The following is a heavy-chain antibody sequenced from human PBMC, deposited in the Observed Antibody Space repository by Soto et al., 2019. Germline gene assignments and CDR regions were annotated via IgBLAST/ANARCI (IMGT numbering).Heavy chain of an antibody. V-gene: IGHV6-1*01. Sequence: QVQLQQSGPGLVKTSQTLSLTCAISGDSVSSNDATWDWIRQSPSIGLEWMGRKYYRSKWYIDYAVSLKSPIPINPDPSNNQPSLQLNSVTPDDTGVYYCVRFVGNSWLDSWGQGTLVTVSS. D-gene: IGHD2-15*01. CDR1: GDSVSSNDAT. CDR3: VRFVGNSWLDS. CDR2: KYYRSKWYI. J-gene: IGHJ5*01.